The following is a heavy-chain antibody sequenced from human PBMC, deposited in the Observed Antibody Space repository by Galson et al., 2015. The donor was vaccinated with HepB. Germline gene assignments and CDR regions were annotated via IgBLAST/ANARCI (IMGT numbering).Heavy chain of an antibody. V-gene: IGHV1-69*04. CDR1: GGTFSSYA. CDR2: IIPILGIA. CDR3: AREHYYDSSGYLGAFDI. J-gene: IGHJ3*02. Sequence: SVKVSCKASGGTFSSYAISWVRQAPGQGLEWMGRIIPILGIANYAQKFQGRVTITADKSTSTAYMELSSLRSEDTAVYYCAREHYYDSSGYLGAFDIWGQGTMVTVSS. D-gene: IGHD3-22*01.